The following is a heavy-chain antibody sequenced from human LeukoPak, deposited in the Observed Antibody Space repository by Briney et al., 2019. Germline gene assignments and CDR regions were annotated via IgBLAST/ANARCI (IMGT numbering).Heavy chain of an antibody. CDR3: ARFGTWGVGRVDY. Sequence: GGSLRLSCVASGFTVSSNYMSWVRQAPGKGLEWVSVIYSGGSTYYADSVKGRFTISRDNSKNTLYLQMNSLRAEDTAVYYCARFGTWGVGRVDYWGQGTLVTVSS. CDR1: GFTVSSNY. CDR2: IYSGGST. J-gene: IGHJ4*02. D-gene: IGHD1-26*01. V-gene: IGHV3-66*01.